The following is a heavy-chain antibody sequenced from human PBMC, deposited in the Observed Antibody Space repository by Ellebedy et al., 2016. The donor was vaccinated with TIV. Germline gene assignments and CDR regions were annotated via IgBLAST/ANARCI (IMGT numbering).Heavy chain of an antibody. CDR1: GFTFSSYW. V-gene: IGHV3-74*01. CDR2: INSDGSST. D-gene: IGHD6-13*01. J-gene: IGHJ4*02. Sequence: GESLKISXAASGFTFSSYWMHWVRQAPGKGLVWVSRINSDGSSTSYADSVKGRFTISRDNAKNTLYLQMNSLRAEDTAVYYCALGFSSWYWGGDYWGQGTLVTVSS. CDR3: ALGFSSWYWGGDY.